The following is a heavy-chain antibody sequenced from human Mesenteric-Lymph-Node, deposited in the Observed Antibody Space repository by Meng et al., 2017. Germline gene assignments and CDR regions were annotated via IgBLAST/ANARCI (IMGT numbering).Heavy chain of an antibody. V-gene: IGHV1-2*02. D-gene: IGHD3-10*01. Sequence: ASVNVSCKASGYTFTGYYMHWVRQAPGQRLEWMGWINPNSGGTNYAQKFQGRVTMTRDTSISTAYMELSRLRSDDTAVYYCARDLTMVRRVTNYYYYGMDVWGQGTTVTVSS. CDR1: GYTFTGYY. CDR2: INPNSGGT. J-gene: IGHJ6*02. CDR3: ARDLTMVRRVTNYYYYGMDV.